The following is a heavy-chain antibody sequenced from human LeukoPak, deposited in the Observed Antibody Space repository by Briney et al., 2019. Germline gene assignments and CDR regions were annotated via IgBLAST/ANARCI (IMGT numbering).Heavy chain of an antibody. J-gene: IGHJ6*02. CDR3: ARDDSGYDPYYYYYGMDV. V-gene: IGHV3-74*01. CDR2: INTDGSST. CDR1: GFTFSSYW. Sequence: PGGSLRLSCTASGFTFSSYWMHWVRQAPGKGLVWVSHINTDGSSTNYADSVKGRFTISRDNAKNTLYLQMNSLRAEDTAVYYCARDDSGYDPYYYYYGMDVWGQGTTVTVSS. D-gene: IGHD5-12*01.